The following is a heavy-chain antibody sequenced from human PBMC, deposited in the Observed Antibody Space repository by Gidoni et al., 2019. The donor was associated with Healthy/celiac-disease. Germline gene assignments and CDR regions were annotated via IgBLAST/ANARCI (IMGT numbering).Heavy chain of an antibody. CDR1: GVTSDDYA. V-gene: IGHV3-9*02. J-gene: IGHJ4*02. Sequence: EVQLVESGGGLVQTGRSLRLSCAASGVTSDDYAMNCVRQAPGKGLEWFSGISWNSGSIGYADSVKGRFIISRDNAKNSLYLQMNSLRAEDTALYYCAKVPHTNYYGSGPPDYWGQGTLVTVSS. CDR2: ISWNSGSI. CDR3: AKVPHTNYYGSGPPDY. D-gene: IGHD3-10*01.